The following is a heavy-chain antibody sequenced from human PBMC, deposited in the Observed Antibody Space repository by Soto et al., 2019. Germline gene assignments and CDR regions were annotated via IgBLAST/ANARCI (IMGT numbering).Heavy chain of an antibody. D-gene: IGHD3-16*01. J-gene: IGHJ6*04. CDR1: GYTFIRYG. CDR3: ARVGYYDTDWKNLNCCGLEV. CDR2: ISPYNDYT. Sequence: QVQLVQSAAEVKKPGASVKVTCKASGYTFIRYGITWVRQAPGQGLEWVGWISPYNDYTEYAQKFHGRVTMTTDTSTTTVTMGRRGLRSDDTAMYYCARVGYYDTDWKNLNCCGLEVWGGGATVTVSS. V-gene: IGHV1-18*01.